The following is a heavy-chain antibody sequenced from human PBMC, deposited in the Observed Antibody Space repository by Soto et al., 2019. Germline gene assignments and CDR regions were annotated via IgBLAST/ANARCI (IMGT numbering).Heavy chain of an antibody. D-gene: IGHD3-22*01. CDR3: ARGPYYDSSGYYYYYYGMDV. J-gene: IGHJ6*02. CDR1: GYTFTSYD. CDR2: MNPNSGNT. Sequence: ASVKVSCKASGYTFTSYDINWVRQATGQGLEWMGWMNPNSGNTGYAQKFQGRVTMTRNTSISTAYMELSSLRFEDTAVYYCARGPYYDSSGYYYYYYGMDVWGQGTTVTVSS. V-gene: IGHV1-8*01.